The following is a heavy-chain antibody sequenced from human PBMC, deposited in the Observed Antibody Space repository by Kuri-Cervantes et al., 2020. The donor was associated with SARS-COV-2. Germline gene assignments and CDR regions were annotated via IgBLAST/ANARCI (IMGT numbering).Heavy chain of an antibody. Sequence: ASVKVSCKASGDSFSTYGLTWVRQAPGQGLEWMGWISAYNGNTNYAQKLQGRVTMTTDTSTSTAYMELRSLRSDDTAVYYCARDPGYSSSWTLDYWGQGTLVTVSS. CDR3: ARDPGYSSSWTLDY. V-gene: IGHV1-18*01. CDR1: GDSFSTYG. J-gene: IGHJ4*02. CDR2: ISAYNGNT. D-gene: IGHD6-13*01.